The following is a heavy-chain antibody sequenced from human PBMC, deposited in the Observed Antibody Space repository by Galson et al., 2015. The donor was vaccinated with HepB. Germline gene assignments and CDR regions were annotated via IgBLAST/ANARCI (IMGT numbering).Heavy chain of an antibody. J-gene: IGHJ6*03. CDR2: ISSSSSYI. CDR3: ARDTRGYSYGLYYYYYYYMDV. V-gene: IGHV3-21*01. CDR1: GFTFSSYS. Sequence: SLRLSCAASGFTFSSYSMNWVRQAPGKGLEWVSSISSSSSYIYYADSVKGRFTISRDNAKNSLYLQMNSLRAEDTAVYYCARDTRGYSYGLYYYYYYYMDVWGKGTTVTVSS. D-gene: IGHD5-18*01.